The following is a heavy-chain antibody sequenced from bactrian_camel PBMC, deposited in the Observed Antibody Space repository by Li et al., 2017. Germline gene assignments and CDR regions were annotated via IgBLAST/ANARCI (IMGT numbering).Heavy chain of an antibody. CDR1: GFISRSYG. CDR3: AANGVVGWEYNE. D-gene: IGHD2*01. J-gene: IGHJ4*01. Sequence: QLVESGGGLVEPGGSLRLSCAASGFISRSYGMSWVRQAQGKGLEWVSTVNTGGGHTYYADSMKGRFTISRDNATNTVYLQMNSLKSEDTALYYCAANGVVGWEYNEWGQGTQVTVS. CDR2: VNTGGGHT. V-gene: IGHV3S40*01.